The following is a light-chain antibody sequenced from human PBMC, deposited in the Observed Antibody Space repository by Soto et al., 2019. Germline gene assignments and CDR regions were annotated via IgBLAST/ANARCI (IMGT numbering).Light chain of an antibody. CDR1: SSDVGGYNY. V-gene: IGLV2-14*01. J-gene: IGLJ3*02. CDR3: SSYTSSSTWV. CDR2: EVS. Sequence: SALTQPASVSGSPGQSITISCTGTSSDVGGYNYVSWYQQHPGKAPKLIIYEVSNRPSGVSNHFSGSKSGNTASLTISGLQAEDEADYYCSSYTSSSTWVFGGGTQLTVL.